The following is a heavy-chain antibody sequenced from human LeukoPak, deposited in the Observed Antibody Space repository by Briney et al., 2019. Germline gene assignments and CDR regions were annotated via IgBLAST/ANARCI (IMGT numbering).Heavy chain of an antibody. J-gene: IGHJ4*02. Sequence: PGGSLRLSCAASGFTFSDYYMSWIRQAPGKGLEWVSYISSSGSTIYYADSVKGRFTISRDNAKNSPYLQMNSLRAEDTAVYYCARDLIVGATHFDYWGQGTLVTVSS. CDR3: ARDLIVGATHFDY. D-gene: IGHD1-26*01. V-gene: IGHV3-11*04. CDR1: GFTFSDYY. CDR2: ISSSGSTI.